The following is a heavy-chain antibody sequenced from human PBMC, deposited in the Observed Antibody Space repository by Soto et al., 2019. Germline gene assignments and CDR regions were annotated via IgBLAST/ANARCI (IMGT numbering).Heavy chain of an antibody. V-gene: IGHV2-5*01. CDR3: AHPNFDGTHYDFWSGYYKVPYYFDY. CDR2: IYWNDDK. J-gene: IGHJ4*02. Sequence: GSGPTLVNPTQTLTLTCTFSGFSLSTSGVGVGWIRQPPGKALEWLALIYWNDDKRYSPSLKSRLTITKDTSKNQVVLTMTNMDPVDTATYYCAHPNFDGTHYDFWSGYYKVPYYFDYWGQGTLVTVYS. D-gene: IGHD3-3*01. CDR1: GFSLSTSGVG.